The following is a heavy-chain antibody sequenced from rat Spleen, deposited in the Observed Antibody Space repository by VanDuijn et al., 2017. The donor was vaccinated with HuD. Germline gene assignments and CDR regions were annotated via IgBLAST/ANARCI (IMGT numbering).Heavy chain of an antibody. V-gene: IGHV5-29*01. Sequence: EVQLVESGGGLVQPGRSLKLSCEASGFTFSNYGMHWIRQAPKKGLEWVAAIVDDGSNTFYRDSVKGRFTISRDNAKSTLYLQVDSLRSEDTAIYYCARPTTGIPFNYWGQGVMVTVSS. J-gene: IGHJ2*01. D-gene: IGHD1-9*01. CDR1: GFTFSNYG. CDR2: IVDDGSNT. CDR3: ARPTTGIPFNY.